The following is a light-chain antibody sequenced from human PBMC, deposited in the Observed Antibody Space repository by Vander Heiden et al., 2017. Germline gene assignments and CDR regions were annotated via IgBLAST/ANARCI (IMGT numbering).Light chain of an antibody. Sequence: IVMTQSPATLSVSPGERATLSCRASQSVSSNLAWYQQKPGQAPRLLIYGASTRATGIPARFSATGYGTEFTLTSSSRQSEDFAVYYCQQRNTGPPITFGQGTLLEIK. J-gene: IGKJ5*01. CDR3: QQRNTGPPIT. V-gene: IGKV3-15*01. CDR2: GAS. CDR1: QSVSSN.